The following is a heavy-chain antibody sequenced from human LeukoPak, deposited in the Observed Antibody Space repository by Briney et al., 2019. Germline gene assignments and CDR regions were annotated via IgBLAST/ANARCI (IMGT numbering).Heavy chain of an antibody. J-gene: IGHJ4*02. CDR2: INSDGSST. Sequence: GGSLRLSCAASGFTFSSYWMHWVRQAPGKGLVWVSRINSDGSSTSYADSVKGRFTISRDNAKNTLHLQMNSLRAEDTAVYYCARSGLVAAAPVGYWGQGTLVTVSS. CDR3: ARSGLVAAAPVGY. D-gene: IGHD6-13*01. V-gene: IGHV3-74*01. CDR1: GFTFSSYW.